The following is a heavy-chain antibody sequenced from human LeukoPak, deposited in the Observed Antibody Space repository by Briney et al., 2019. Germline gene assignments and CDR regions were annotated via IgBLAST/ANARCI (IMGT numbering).Heavy chain of an antibody. D-gene: IGHD6-19*01. CDR1: GFTFSSYS. CDR2: ISSSSSYI. J-gene: IGHJ4*02. Sequence: PGGSLRLSCAASGFTFSSYSMNWVRQAPGKGLEWVSSISSSSSYIYYADSVKGRFTISRDNAKISLYLQMNSLRAEDTAVYYCASPGVGSGWAFDYWGQGTLVTVSS. V-gene: IGHV3-21*01. CDR3: ASPGVGSGWAFDY.